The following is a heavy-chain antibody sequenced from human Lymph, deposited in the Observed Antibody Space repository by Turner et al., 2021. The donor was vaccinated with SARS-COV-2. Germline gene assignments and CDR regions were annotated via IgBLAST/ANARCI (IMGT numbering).Heavy chain of an antibody. CDR3: ARDLGTYGMDV. V-gene: IGHV3-53*01. D-gene: IGHD6-13*01. J-gene: IGHJ6*02. CDR1: GIIVSRNY. Sequence: EVQLVEPGGGLIQPGGSLRLSCAASGIIVSRNYMNWVRQAPGKGLECVSVIYSSGTTYYADSVKGRFTISRDNSKNTLYLQMNSLRVEDTAVYYCARDLGTYGMDVWGQGTTVTVSS. CDR2: IYSSGTT.